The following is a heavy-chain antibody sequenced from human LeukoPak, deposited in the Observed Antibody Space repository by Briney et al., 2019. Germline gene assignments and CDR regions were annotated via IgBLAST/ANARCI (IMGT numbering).Heavy chain of an antibody. CDR1: GFTFRNAW. CDR3: TTAGLTMVRVGALDY. J-gene: IGHJ4*02. D-gene: IGHD3-10*01. V-gene: IGHV3-15*01. Sequence: GGSLRLSCAGSGFTFRNAWMSWLRQGPGKGLEWVGRIKSKSDGGTTDYAAPVKGRFTISRDDSRNTLYLHMNSLKTEDTALYFCTTAGLTMVRVGALDYWGQGTLVTVSS. CDR2: IKSKSDGGTT.